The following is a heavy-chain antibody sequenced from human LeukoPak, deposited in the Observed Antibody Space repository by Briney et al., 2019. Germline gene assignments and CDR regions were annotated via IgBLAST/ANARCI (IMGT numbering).Heavy chain of an antibody. D-gene: IGHD4-11*01. J-gene: IGHJ4*02. Sequence: PGGSLRLSCAASGFTFSSYEMNWVRRAPGKGLEWVSYISSSGRTIYYADSVQGRFTISRDNAKNSLYLQMNSLRAEDTAVYYCAVNYDLDYWGQGTLVTVSS. CDR3: AVNYDLDY. CDR1: GFTFSSYE. V-gene: IGHV3-48*03. CDR2: ISSSGRTI.